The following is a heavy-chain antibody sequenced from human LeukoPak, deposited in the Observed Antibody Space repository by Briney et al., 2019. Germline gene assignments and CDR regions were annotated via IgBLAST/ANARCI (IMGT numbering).Heavy chain of an antibody. CDR2: TYTSGST. CDR3: ARGRVTMVRGAPNWFDP. Sequence: SSETLSLTCTVSGASISSYYWSWIRQPPGKGLEWIGYTYTSGSTNYNPSLKSRVTISVDTSKNQFSLKLSSVTAADTAVYYCARGRVTMVRGAPNWFDPWGQGTLVTVSS. D-gene: IGHD3-10*01. CDR1: GASISSYY. V-gene: IGHV4-4*09. J-gene: IGHJ5*02.